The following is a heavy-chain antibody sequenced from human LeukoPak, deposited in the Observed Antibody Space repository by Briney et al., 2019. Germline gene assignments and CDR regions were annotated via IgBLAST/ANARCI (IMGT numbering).Heavy chain of an antibody. V-gene: IGHV3-7*01. CDR1: GFAFSNFW. CDR3: ARYFDNTGYSWRRFDY. Sequence: GGSLRLSCAASGFAFSNFWMTWVRQAPGKGPEWLATIRQDGGDKWYVDSVKGRFTISRDNAKNSLYLQMNSLRAEDTAVYYCARYFDNTGYSWRRFDYWGQGALVTVSS. D-gene: IGHD3-22*01. CDR2: IRQDGGDK. J-gene: IGHJ4*02.